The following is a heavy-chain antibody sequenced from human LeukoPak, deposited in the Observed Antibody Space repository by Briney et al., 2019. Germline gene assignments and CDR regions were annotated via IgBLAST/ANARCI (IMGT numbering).Heavy chain of an antibody. V-gene: IGHV3-23*01. CDR1: GFSLSSYA. CDR3: ARVGSYCSSTSCSDY. D-gene: IGHD2-2*01. Sequence: PGGSLRLSCAASGFSLSSYALTWVRQAPGKGLEWVSAISGSGGSTYYADSVEGRFTISRDNAKNSLYLQMNSLRAEDTAVYYCARVGSYCSSTSCSDYWGQGTLVTVSS. CDR2: ISGSGGST. J-gene: IGHJ4*02.